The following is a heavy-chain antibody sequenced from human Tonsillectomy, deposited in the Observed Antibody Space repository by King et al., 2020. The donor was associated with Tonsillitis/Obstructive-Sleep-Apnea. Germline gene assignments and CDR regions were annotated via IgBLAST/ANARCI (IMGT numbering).Heavy chain of an antibody. CDR3: AKAMVQGIIITIFDY. D-gene: IGHD3-10*01. J-gene: IGHJ4*02. CDR2: ISGGGGST. Sequence: VQLVESGGGLVQPGGSLRLSCSASGITFSSYAMSWFRQAPGKGLEWVATISGGGGSTYYADSVKGRFTIASDNSKNTLYLQMNSLKAEDTAVYYCAKAMVQGIIITIFDYWGQGTLVTVSS. V-gene: IGHV3-23*04. CDR1: GITFSSYA.